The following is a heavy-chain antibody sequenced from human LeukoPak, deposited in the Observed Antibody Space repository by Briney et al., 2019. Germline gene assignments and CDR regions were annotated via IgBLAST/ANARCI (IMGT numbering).Heavy chain of an antibody. D-gene: IGHD1-26*01. CDR2: IRYDGSDK. CDR3: ARDGGRGVLDY. Sequence: GGSLRLSCAASGLTFRSYGMHWVRQAPGKGLEWVTFIRYDGSDKYYVDSVKGRFTISRDNSKNTLHLQMNSLRPEDTALYYCARDGGRGVLDYWGQGTLVIVSS. V-gene: IGHV3-30*02. CDR1: GLTFRSYG. J-gene: IGHJ4*02.